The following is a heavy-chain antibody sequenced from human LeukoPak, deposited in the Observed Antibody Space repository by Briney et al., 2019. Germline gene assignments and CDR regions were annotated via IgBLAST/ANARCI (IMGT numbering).Heavy chain of an antibody. J-gene: IGHJ4*02. V-gene: IGHV4-4*08. D-gene: IGHD3-22*01. Sequence: SETLSLTCSVSGGSISNYYWNWIRQPPGKGLEWIGRIYTSGSTNYNPSLKSRVTISVDTSENQFSLKLSSVTAADTAVYYCASSSKDEGDSSGYYFYWGQGTLVTVS. CDR2: IYTSGST. CDR1: GGSISNYY. CDR3: ASSSKDEGDSSGYYFY.